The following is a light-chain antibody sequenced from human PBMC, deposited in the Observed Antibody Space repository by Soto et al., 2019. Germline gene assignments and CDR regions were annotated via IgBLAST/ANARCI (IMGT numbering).Light chain of an antibody. V-gene: IGKV4-1*01. CDR3: QQYYSTPLT. CDR2: WAS. Sequence: DIVMTQSPDSLAVSLGERATINCKSSQSVLYSSNNKNYLAWYQQKPGQPPKLLIYWASTRESGVPDRFSGSGSGTDFTPTVSSLQAEDAAVYYCQQYYSTPLTFGGGTKVEIK. J-gene: IGKJ4*01. CDR1: QSVLYSSNNKNY.